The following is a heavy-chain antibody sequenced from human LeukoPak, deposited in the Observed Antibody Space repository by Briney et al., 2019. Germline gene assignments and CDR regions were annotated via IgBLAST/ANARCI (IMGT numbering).Heavy chain of an antibody. CDR2: IIPNSGGT. D-gene: IGHD3-9*01. J-gene: IGHJ4*02. Sequence: GASVKVSCKASGYTFTGYYIHWVRQAPGQGLEWMGWIIPNSGGTNYAQKSQGRVTMTRDTSISTAYMELSRLRSDDTAVYYCAREDDILTGYYPNRFDYWGQGTLVTVSS. V-gene: IGHV1-2*02. CDR1: GYTFTGYY. CDR3: AREDDILTGYYPNRFDY.